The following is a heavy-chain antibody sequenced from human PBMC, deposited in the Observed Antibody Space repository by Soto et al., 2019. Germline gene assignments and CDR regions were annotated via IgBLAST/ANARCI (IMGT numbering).Heavy chain of an antibody. CDR2: IWYDGSNK. CDR1: GFTFSSYG. J-gene: IGHJ1*01. D-gene: IGHD2-15*01. Sequence: QVQLAESGGGVVQPGRSLRLSCAASGFTFSSYGMHWVRQAPGKGLEWVAVIWYDGSNKYYADSVKGRFTISRDNSKNTLYLQMNSLRAEDTAVYYCASFGGQPQYFQHWGQGTLVTVSS. CDR3: ASFGGQPQYFQH. V-gene: IGHV3-33*01.